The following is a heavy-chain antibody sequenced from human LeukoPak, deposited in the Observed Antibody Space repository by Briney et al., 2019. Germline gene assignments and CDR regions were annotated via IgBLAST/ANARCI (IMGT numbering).Heavy chain of an antibody. CDR2: MNPNSGNT. CDR3: ARDPSSAITIFGVVIPKANWFDP. V-gene: IGHV1-8*01. D-gene: IGHD3-3*01. J-gene: IGHJ5*02. Sequence: GASVKVSCKASGYTFTSYDINWVRQATGQGLEWMGWMNPNSGNTGYAQKFQGRVTMTRNTSISTAYMELSSLRSEDTAVYYCARDPSSAITIFGVVIPKANWFDPWGQGTLVTVSS. CDR1: GYTFTSYD.